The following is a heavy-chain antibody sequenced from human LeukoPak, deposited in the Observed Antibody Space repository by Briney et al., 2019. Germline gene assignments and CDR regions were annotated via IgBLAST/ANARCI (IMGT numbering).Heavy chain of an antibody. CDR1: GFTFSSYW. CDR2: INGDGSTT. J-gene: IGHJ5*02. CDR3: ARLSGGYSKFDL. V-gene: IGHV3-74*03. Sequence: GGSLRLSCAASGFTFSSYWMHWVRQAPGKGLVWVSRINGDGSTTKYADSVKGRFTISRDSAENTLFLQMNSLRAEDTAVYYCARLSGGYSKFDLWGQGTLVTVCS. D-gene: IGHD2-21*02.